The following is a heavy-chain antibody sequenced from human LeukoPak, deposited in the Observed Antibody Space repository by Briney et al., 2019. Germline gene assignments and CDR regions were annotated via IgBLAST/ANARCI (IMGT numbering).Heavy chain of an antibody. Sequence: PSGTLSLTCDVSGASISRGSWWSWARQPPGKGLEWIGEFSHSGITNFNPSLKSRVTISVDKSRNQFSLNLISVTAADTAVYFCARNGGHNQEHWGQGTLVTVSS. D-gene: IGHD1-1*01. J-gene: IGHJ4*02. V-gene: IGHV4-4*02. CDR2: FSHSGIT. CDR1: GASISRGSW. CDR3: ARNGGHNQEH.